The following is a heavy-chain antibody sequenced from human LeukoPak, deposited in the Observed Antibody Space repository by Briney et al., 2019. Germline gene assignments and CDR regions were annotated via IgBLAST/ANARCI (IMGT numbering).Heavy chain of an antibody. J-gene: IGHJ5*02. V-gene: IGHV4-39*01. CDR1: GDSIRSSSYY. Sequence: SETLSLTCTVSGDSIRSSSYYWGWIRQPPGKGLEWFGSIYYSGSTYSNPSLKSRVTISVDTSKNQFSLKLSSVTAADTAVYYCARARGGYYYSSGSYNWFDPWGQGTLVTVSS. D-gene: IGHD3-10*01. CDR3: ARARGGYYYSSGSYNWFDP. CDR2: IYYSGST.